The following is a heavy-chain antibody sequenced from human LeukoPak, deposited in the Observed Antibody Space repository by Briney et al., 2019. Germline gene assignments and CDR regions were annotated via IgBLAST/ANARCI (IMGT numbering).Heavy chain of an antibody. Sequence: ASVKVSCKASGYTFTGYYMHWVRQAPGQGLEWMGRIIPNNGGTNYAQNFQGRVTMTRDTSISTAYMELSRLGSDDTAVYYCARGDYDSAGYTFDYWGQGTLVTLSS. J-gene: IGHJ4*02. CDR1: GYTFTGYY. CDR3: ARGDYDSAGYTFDY. CDR2: IIPNNGGT. V-gene: IGHV1-2*06. D-gene: IGHD3-22*01.